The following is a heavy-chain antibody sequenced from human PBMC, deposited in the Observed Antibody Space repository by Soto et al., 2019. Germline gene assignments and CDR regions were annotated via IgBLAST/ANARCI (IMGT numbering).Heavy chain of an antibody. Sequence: QVQLVESGGGVVQPGRSLRLSCAASGFTFSSYAMHWVRQAPGKGLEWVAVISYDGSNKYYADSVKGRFTISRDNSKNTLYLQMNSLRAQDTAVYYCPRNTPSWIFGGWFDPWGQGNLVTDSS. V-gene: IGHV3-30-3*01. J-gene: IGHJ5*02. CDR2: ISYDGSNK. D-gene: IGHD3-3*01. CDR1: GFTFSSYA. CDR3: PRNTPSWIFGGWFDP.